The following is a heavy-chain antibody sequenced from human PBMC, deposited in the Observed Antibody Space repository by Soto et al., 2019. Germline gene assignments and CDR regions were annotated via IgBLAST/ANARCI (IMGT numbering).Heavy chain of an antibody. V-gene: IGHV4-31*03. CDR2: ISYSGGT. J-gene: IGHJ4*02. CDR1: GGSISSGGYY. D-gene: IGHD2-15*01. Sequence: QVQLQESGPGLVKPSQTLSLTCTVSGGSISSGGYYWSWIRQHPGKVLEWIGYISYSGGTYYSPSLKSRVTISVDTSKNQFSLKLSSVTAADTAVYYCARDNCGGGSCYLDYWGQGTLVTVSS. CDR3: ARDNCGGGSCYLDY.